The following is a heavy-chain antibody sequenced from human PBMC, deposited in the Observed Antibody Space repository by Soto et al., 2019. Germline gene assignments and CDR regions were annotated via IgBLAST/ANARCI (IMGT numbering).Heavy chain of an antibody. J-gene: IGHJ6*03. Sequence: ASVKVSCKASGYPFVSYGISWVRQAAGQGPEWMAWVSGHNGNTYYAQKFQGRVTVTTDRSTNTVYMDLRSLRSDDTAVYYCARGTIGQRPYCYMDVWGKGTTVTVSS. D-gene: IGHD1-1*01. V-gene: IGHV1-18*01. CDR3: ARGTIGQRPYCYMDV. CDR1: GYPFVSYG. CDR2: VSGHNGNT.